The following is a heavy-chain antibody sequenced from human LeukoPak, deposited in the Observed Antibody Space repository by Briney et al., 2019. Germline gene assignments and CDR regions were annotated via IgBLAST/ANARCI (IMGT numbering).Heavy chain of an antibody. D-gene: IGHD2-15*01. Sequence: GGSLRLSCAASGFSFSSYSMSWVRQAPGKGLEWVGRIKSKTDGGTTDYAAPVKGRFTISRDDSKNTLYLQMNSLKTEDTAVYYCTTDGPYCSGGSCYSPYYYYYGMDVWGKGTTVTVSS. CDR3: TTDGPYCSGGSCYSPYYYYYGMDV. CDR2: IKSKTDGGTT. V-gene: IGHV3-15*01. J-gene: IGHJ6*04. CDR1: GFSFSSYS.